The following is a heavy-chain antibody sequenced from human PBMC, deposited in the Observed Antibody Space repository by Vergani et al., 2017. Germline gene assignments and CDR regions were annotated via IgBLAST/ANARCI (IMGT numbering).Heavy chain of an antibody. CDR2: ISYDGSNK. D-gene: IGHD2-21*01. CDR1: GFTFSSYG. Sequence: QVQLVESGGGVVQPGRSLRLSCAASGFTFSSYGMHWVRQAPGKGLEWVAVISYDGSNKYYADSVKGRFTISRDNSKNTLYLQMNSLRAEDTAVYYCAKGYGGEDGFGYWGQGTLVTVSS. J-gene: IGHJ4*02. V-gene: IGHV3-30*18. CDR3: AKGYGGEDGFGY.